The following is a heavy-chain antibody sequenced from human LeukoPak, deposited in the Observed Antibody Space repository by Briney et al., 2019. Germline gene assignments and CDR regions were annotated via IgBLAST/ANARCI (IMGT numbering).Heavy chain of an antibody. V-gene: IGHV4-34*01. D-gene: IGHD3-16*01. CDR3: AEGRRQHQRGLIGPDYYYYGMDV. CDR2: INHSGST. Sequence: SETLSLTCAVYGGSFSGYYWSWIRQPPGKGLEWIGEINHSGSTNYNPSLKSRVTISVDTSKNQFSLKLSSVTAADTAVYYCAEGRRQHQRGLIGPDYYYYGMDVWGQGTTVTVSS. CDR1: GGSFSGYY. J-gene: IGHJ6*02.